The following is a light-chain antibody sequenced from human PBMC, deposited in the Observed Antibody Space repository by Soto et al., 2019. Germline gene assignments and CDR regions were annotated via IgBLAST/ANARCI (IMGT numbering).Light chain of an antibody. J-gene: IGKJ1*01. V-gene: IGKV2-28*01. Sequence: DIVMTQSPLSLPVTPGEPASISCRSSQSLMHTNGYNYLDWYLQKPGQSPQLLIYLGSNRASGVPDMFSGSGSGTDFTLEISRVEAEDVGGDYCMQARQTPWTFGQGTKVEIK. CDR1: QSLMHTNGYNY. CDR2: LGS. CDR3: MQARQTPWT.